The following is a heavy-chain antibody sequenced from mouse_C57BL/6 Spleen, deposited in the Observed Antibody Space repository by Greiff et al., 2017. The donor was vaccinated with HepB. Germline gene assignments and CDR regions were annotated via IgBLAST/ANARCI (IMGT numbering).Heavy chain of an antibody. CDR1: GYTFTSYW. Sequence: VKLMESGAELVRPGTSVKLSCKASGYTFTSYWMHWVKQRPGQGLEWIGVIDPSDSYTNYNQKFKGKATLTVDTSSSTAYMQLSSLTSEDSAVYYCARDYYYGSRRAMDYWGQGTSVTVSS. CDR2: IDPSDSYT. CDR3: ARDYYYGSRRAMDY. J-gene: IGHJ4*01. D-gene: IGHD1-1*01. V-gene: IGHV1-59*01.